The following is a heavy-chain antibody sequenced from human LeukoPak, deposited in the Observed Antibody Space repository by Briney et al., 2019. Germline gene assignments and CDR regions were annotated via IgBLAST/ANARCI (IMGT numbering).Heavy chain of an antibody. V-gene: IGHV3-20*04. Sequence: PGGSLRLSCTASGFKFDDYDMSWVRQVPGKGLEWVSGITGNGDKTGYADSVRGRFAISRDNTKKSLYLQMSSPRAEDTDLYYCARDPFCRSSTVCYFEDWFDAWGPGTLVTVSS. CDR1: GFKFDDYD. J-gene: IGHJ5*02. CDR3: ARDPFCRSSTVCYFEDWFDA. D-gene: IGHD2-2*01. CDR2: ITGNGDKT.